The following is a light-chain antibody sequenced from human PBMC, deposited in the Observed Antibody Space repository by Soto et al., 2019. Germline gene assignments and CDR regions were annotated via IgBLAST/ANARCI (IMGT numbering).Light chain of an antibody. V-gene: IGKV1-5*03. CDR2: KTS. CDR3: QHYNTSSPYT. J-gene: IGKJ2*01. CDR1: QSISTS. Sequence: DIQMTQSPSTLSASVGDSVTISCRASQSISTSLAWYQQKPGKAPKLLIYKTSSLETGVPSRFRGSGSGTEFTLSISSLQPDDFATYYCQHYNTSSPYTFGQGTKLEI.